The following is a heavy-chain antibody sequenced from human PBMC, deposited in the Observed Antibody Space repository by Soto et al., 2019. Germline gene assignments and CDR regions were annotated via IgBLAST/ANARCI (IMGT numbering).Heavy chain of an antibody. CDR3: AREIVLAYYDSSDYGYFDL. CDR1: GGTFSSYA. J-gene: IGHJ2*01. V-gene: IGHV1-69*01. Sequence: QVQLVQSGAEVKKPGSSVKVSCKASGGTFSSYAISWVRQAPGQGLEWMGGIIPIFGTANYAQKFQGRVTITADESTSTAYMELSSLRSEDTAVYYCAREIVLAYYDSSDYGYFDLWGRGTLVTVSS. CDR2: IIPIFGTA. D-gene: IGHD3-22*01.